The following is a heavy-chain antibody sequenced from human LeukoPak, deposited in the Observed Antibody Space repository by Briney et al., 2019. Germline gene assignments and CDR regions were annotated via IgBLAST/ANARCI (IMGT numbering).Heavy chain of an antibody. V-gene: IGHV3-20*04. D-gene: IGHD2-15*01. CDR3: ARADIVVVVAANYYYMDV. Sequence: GGSLRLXCAASGFTFDDYGMSWVRQAPGKGLEWVSGINWNGGSTGYADSVKGRFTISRDNAKNSLYLQMNSPRAEDTALYYCARADIVVVVAANYYYMDVWGKGTTVTVSS. CDR2: INWNGGST. J-gene: IGHJ6*03. CDR1: GFTFDDYG.